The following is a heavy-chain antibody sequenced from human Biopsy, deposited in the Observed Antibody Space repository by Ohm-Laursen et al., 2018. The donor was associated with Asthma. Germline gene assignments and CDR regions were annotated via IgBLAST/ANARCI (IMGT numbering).Heavy chain of an antibody. V-gene: IGHV2-5*02. CDR3: ALSQDSGFDDHSPSWFDP. CDR2: IYWDDYN. Sequence: PTQTLTLTYSFSGFSLRTPGVGVGWIRQSPGKALEWLALIYWDDYNLFRPSLKRRLTITKEPSKNQVVLTMTKMDPVDSGTYYCALSQDSGFDDHSPSWFDPWGQGTLVTVSS. D-gene: IGHD3-9*01. CDR1: GFSLRTPGVG. J-gene: IGHJ5*02.